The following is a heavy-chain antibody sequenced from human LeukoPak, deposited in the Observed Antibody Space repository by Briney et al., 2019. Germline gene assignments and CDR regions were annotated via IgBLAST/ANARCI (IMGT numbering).Heavy chain of an antibody. J-gene: IGHJ6*03. CDR1: GYTFTSYD. CDR2: MNPNSGNT. CDR3: ARGLGYGGNSGYYYYYMDV. V-gene: IGHV1-8*03. D-gene: IGHD4-23*01. Sequence: ASVKVSCKASGYTFTSYDINWVRQATGQGLEWMGWMNPNSGNTGYAQKFQGRVTITRNTSISTAYMELSSLRSEDTGVYYCARGLGYGGNSGYYYYYMDVWGKGTTVTVSS.